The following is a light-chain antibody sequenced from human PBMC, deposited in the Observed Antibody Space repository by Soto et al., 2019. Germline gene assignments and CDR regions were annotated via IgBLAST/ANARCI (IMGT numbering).Light chain of an antibody. Sequence: DIQITQSPPYLSASIGARVTITCQASHDIGNYLNWYQHKPGKAPNLVIYGAFNLETWVPSRFSGGGSGTDFTFTISSLRPEDIATYYCQHSDHLPLFGPGTKVDIK. CDR2: GAF. CDR3: QHSDHLPL. J-gene: IGKJ3*01. V-gene: IGKV1-33*01. CDR1: HDIGNY.